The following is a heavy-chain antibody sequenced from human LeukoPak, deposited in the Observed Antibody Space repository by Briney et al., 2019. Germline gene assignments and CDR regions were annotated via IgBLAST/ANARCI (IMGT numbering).Heavy chain of an antibody. V-gene: IGHV1-18*01. CDR3: AREYSSSGGDWFAP. CDR2: ISAYNGNT. Sequence: ASVKVSXKASGYTFTSYGISWVRQAPGQGLEWMGWISAYNGNTNYAQKLQGRVTMTTDTSTSTAYMELRSLRSDDTAVYYCAREYSSSGGDWFAPWGKGTLVTVSS. D-gene: IGHD6-13*01. CDR1: GYTFTSYG. J-gene: IGHJ5*02.